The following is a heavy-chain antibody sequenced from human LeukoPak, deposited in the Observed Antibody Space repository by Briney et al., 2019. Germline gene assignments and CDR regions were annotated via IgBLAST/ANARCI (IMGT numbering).Heavy chain of an antibody. CDR1: GGTFSIYA. D-gene: IGHD3-22*01. CDR3: ARDLFGVVASYYMDV. V-gene: IGHV1-18*01. CDR2: ISAYNGNT. J-gene: IGHJ6*03. Sequence: ASVKVSCKASGGTFSIYAISWVRQAPGQGLEWMGWISAYNGNTNYAQKLQGRVTMTTDTSTSTAYMELRSLRSDDTAVYYCARDLFGVVASYYMDVWGKGTTVTVSS.